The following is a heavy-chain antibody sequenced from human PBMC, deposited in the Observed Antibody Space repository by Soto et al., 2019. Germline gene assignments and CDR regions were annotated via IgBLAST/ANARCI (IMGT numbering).Heavy chain of an antibody. D-gene: IGHD1-20*01. CDR3: ARSLGLEYNSGVRFDP. V-gene: IGHV4-39*01. J-gene: IGHJ5*02. CDR1: GASVSSNNDY. Sequence: SETLSLTCSVSGASVSSNNDYWVWIRQPPGKGLEWIGSVYYRGSTYYNPSLRSRVTVSADTSKNQFSLKLSSVTAAGTAVYYCARSLGLEYNSGVRFDPWGQGTLVTVSS. CDR2: VYYRGST.